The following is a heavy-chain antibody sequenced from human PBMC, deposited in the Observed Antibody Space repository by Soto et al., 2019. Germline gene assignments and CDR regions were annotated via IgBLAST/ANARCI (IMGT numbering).Heavy chain of an antibody. D-gene: IGHD3-22*01. CDR2: IKQDGSQT. CDR3: ARGDYHDTSGRFSDAFEV. V-gene: IGHV3-7*04. CDR1: EFPFSSDW. Sequence: PGGSLSLPFPAPEFPFSSDWMSWVRPAPGKGLEWVANIKQDGSQTWYGASVTGRFTISRDNTKNALYLQRNSLRGEDTAVDYCARGDYHDTSGRFSDAFEVWGQGTMVTVSS. J-gene: IGHJ3*01.